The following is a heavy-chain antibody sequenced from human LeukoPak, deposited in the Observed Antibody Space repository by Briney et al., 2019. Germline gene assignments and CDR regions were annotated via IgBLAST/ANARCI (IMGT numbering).Heavy chain of an antibody. CDR2: INHSGST. J-gene: IGHJ4*02. Sequence: GSLRLSCAVSGFTFSDYSINWIRQPPGKGLEWIGEINHSGSTNYNPSLKSRVTISVDTSKNQFSLKLSSVTAADTAVYYCAGQNTAMVPAVVDYWGQGTLVTVSS. D-gene: IGHD5-18*01. CDR1: GFTFSDYS. CDR3: AGQNTAMVPAVVDY. V-gene: IGHV4-34*08.